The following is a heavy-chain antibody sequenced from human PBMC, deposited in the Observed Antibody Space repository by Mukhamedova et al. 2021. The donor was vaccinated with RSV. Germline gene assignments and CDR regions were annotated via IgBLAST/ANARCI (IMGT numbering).Heavy chain of an antibody. CDR3: ARAEVAGTGDYFGY. J-gene: IGHJ4*02. D-gene: IGHD6-19*01. Sequence: HWVRQAPGQGLEWMGWINPNSGGTNYAQKFQGWVTMTRDTSISTAYMELSRLRSDDTAVYYCARAEVAGTGDYFGYWGQGTLVTV. CDR2: INPNSGGT. V-gene: IGHV1-2*04.